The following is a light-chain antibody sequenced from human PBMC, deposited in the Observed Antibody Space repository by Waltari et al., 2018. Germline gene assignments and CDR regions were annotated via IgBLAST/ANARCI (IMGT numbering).Light chain of an antibody. V-gene: IGLV2-14*03. CDR1: SSDVGFYNF. CDR3: SSYTSSHTWV. Sequence: QSALTQPASVSGSPGQSITISCIGTSSDVGFYNFVSWYQQHPGEAPKLMIYDVNNRPSGVSSRFSGSKSGNTASLTISGLQADDEADYYCSSYTSSHTWVFGGGTKVTVL. J-gene: IGLJ3*02. CDR2: DVN.